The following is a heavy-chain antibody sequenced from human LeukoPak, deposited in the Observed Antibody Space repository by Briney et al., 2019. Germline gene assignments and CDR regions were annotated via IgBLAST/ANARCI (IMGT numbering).Heavy chain of an antibody. V-gene: IGHV3-7*01. J-gene: IGHJ5*02. Sequence: GGSLRLSCAASGFTFSSYWMSWVRQAPGKGLEWVAHIKQDGREKYYVDSVKGRFTISRDNAKSTQYLQMNSLRDEDTAVYYCAREAWSSSANWFDPWGQGTLVTVSS. CDR1: GFTFSSYW. CDR3: AREAWSSSANWFDP. CDR2: IKQDGREK. D-gene: IGHD6-13*01.